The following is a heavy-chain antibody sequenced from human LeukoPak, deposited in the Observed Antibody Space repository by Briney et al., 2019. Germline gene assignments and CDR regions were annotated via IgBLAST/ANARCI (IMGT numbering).Heavy chain of an antibody. CDR1: GFTFSSYA. D-gene: IGHD5-24*01. CDR2: ISGSGDST. J-gene: IGHJ4*02. Sequence: PGGSLRLSCAASGFTFSSYAMSWVRQAPGKGLEWVSAISGSGDSTYYADSVEGRFTISRDNSKNTLYLQMNSLRGEDTAVYFCAKVTDVEMSTIGVFFDYWGQGTLVTVSS. V-gene: IGHV3-23*01. CDR3: AKVTDVEMSTIGVFFDY.